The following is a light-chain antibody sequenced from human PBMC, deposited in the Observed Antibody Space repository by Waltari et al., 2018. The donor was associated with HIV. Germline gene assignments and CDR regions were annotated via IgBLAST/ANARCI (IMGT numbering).Light chain of an antibody. J-gene: IGKJ5*01. CDR2: WAS. CDR3: QQYYTPPIT. V-gene: IGKV4-1*01. CDR1: QSLFYTSNSRTY. Sequence: DIVMTQSPDSLAVSLGERATINCRSSQSLFYTSNSRTYLAWYQLKTGQPPKLLISWASTRESGVPDRFSGSGSGTAFALSISSLQAEDVAVYYCQQYYTPPITFGQGTRLEIK.